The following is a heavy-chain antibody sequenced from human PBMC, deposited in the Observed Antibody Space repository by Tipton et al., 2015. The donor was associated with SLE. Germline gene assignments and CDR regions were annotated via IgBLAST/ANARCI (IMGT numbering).Heavy chain of an antibody. CDR1: GGSFSGYN. CDR2: INHSGST. Sequence: TLSLTCAVYGGSFSGYNWSWIRQPPGKGLEWIGEINHSGSTNYNPSLKSLVTISVATSKTQFSLQLSSVTAADTAVYYCARAKGIVVVTAHSVDIWGQGKMVNVFS. CDR3: ARAKGIVVVTAHSVDI. D-gene: IGHD2-21*02. V-gene: IGHV4-34*01. J-gene: IGHJ3*02.